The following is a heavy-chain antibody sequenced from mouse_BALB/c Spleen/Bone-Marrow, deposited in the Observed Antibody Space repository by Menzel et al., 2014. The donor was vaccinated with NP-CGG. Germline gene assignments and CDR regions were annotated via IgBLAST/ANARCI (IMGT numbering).Heavy chain of an antibody. CDR3: ARLDYCGCLNY. J-gene: IGHJ2*01. CDR2: INPDSSTI. Sequence: EVKLLESGGGLVQPGGSLKLSCAASGFDFSRYWMSWVRQAPGKGLEWIGEINPDSSTINYTPSLKDKFIISRDNAKNTLDLRLNKVRSEDTALYYCARLDYCGCLNYWVQRTPLPVSS. V-gene: IGHV4-1*02. CDR1: GFDFSRYW. D-gene: IGHD1-2*01.